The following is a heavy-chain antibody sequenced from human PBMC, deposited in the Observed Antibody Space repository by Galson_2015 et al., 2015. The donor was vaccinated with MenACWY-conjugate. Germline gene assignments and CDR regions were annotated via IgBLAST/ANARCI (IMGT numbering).Heavy chain of an antibody. V-gene: IGHV3-21*01. CDR3: ARDYARLEWLSAYYFDY. CDR2: ISISSSYI. J-gene: IGHJ4*03. Sequence: SLRLSCAASGFIFSSHTMNWVRQAPGKGLEWVSSISISSSYIYYADSEKGRFTISRDNAKNSLYLQMNSLTAEDTAVYYCARDYARLEWLSAYYFDYWGQGTMVTVSS. CDR1: GFIFSSHT. D-gene: IGHD3-3*01.